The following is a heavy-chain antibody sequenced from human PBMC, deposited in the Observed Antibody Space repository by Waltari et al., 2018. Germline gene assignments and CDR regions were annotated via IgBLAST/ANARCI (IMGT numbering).Heavy chain of an antibody. J-gene: IGHJ6*02. Sequence: QAQLQESGGGVVRPGTCLSVSCAASGFTFRRFAMDWVRQAPGKGLEWVAVISLDGNNKDYADFAEGRFLISRDNSKNTVYLQMKSLRIEDTAVYYCARDWNYNFWSPSYGLDVWGQGTTVTVSS. CDR3: ARDWNYNFWSPSYGLDV. V-gene: IGHV3-30*01. D-gene: IGHD3-3*01. CDR2: ISLDGNNK. CDR1: GFTFRRFA.